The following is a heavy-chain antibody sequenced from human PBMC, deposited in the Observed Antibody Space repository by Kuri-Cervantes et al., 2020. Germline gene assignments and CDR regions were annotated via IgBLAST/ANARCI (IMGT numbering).Heavy chain of an antibody. J-gene: IGHJ3*02. Sequence: GESLKISCAASGFTFSSYGMHWVRQAPGKGLEWVAVIWYDGSNKYYADSVKGRFTISRDNSKNTLYLQMNSLRAEDTAVYYCARGTECSGGSCANDAFDIWGQGTMVTVSS. CDR2: IWYDGSNK. V-gene: IGHV3-33*01. CDR3: ARGTECSGGSCANDAFDI. D-gene: IGHD2-15*01. CDR1: GFTFSSYG.